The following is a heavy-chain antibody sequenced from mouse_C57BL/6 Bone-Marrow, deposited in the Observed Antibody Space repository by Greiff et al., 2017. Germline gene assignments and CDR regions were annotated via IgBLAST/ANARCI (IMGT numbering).Heavy chain of an antibody. D-gene: IGHD1-1*01. V-gene: IGHV1-64*01. CDR3: ARRDYYGSPWFAY. CDR2: IRPNSGST. J-gene: IGHJ3*01. CDR1: GYTFTSYW. Sequence: VQLQQPGAELVKPGASVKLSCKASGYTFTSYWMHWVKQRPGQGLEWIGMIRPNSGSTNYNEKFKSKPTLTVDKSSSTAYMQLSSRTSEDSAVYYCARRDYYGSPWFAYWGQGTLVTVSA.